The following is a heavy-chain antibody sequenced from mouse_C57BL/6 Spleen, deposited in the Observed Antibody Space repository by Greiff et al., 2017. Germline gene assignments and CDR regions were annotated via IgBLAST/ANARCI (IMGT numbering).Heavy chain of an antibody. CDR1: GYTFTDYN. CDR2: INPNNGGT. J-gene: IGHJ4*01. V-gene: IGHV1-22*01. D-gene: IGHD1-1*01. CDR3: ARERDYYGSSPYAMDY. Sequence: VQLQQSGPELVKPGASVKMSCKASGYTFTDYNMHWVKQSNGKSLEWIGYINPNNGGTSYNQKFKGKATLTVNKSASTAYMELRSLTSEDSAVYYCARERDYYGSSPYAMDYWGQGTSVTVSS.